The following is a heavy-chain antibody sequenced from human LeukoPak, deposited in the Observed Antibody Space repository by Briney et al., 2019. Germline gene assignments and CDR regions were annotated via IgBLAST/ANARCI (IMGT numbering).Heavy chain of an antibody. Sequence: GESLKISCKGSEYSFSSYWIAWVRQVPGKGLEWMGVIYPADSDTRYSPSFQGRVTISIDKSISTAYLQWSSLKASDTAMYYCARQDGAALYYFDYWGQGTLVTVSS. J-gene: IGHJ4*02. CDR1: EYSFSSYW. CDR2: IYPADSDT. CDR3: ARQDGAALYYFDY. V-gene: IGHV5-51*01. D-gene: IGHD5-24*01.